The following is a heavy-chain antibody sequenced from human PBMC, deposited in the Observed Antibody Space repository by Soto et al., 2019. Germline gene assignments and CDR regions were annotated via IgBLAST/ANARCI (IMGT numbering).Heavy chain of an antibody. Sequence: GGSLRLSYAASGFTFSTYGMHWARQAPGKGLEWVALIWFDGSDKYYTESVKGRFTISRDNSRSTVDLQMNSLRAEDTAVYYCARLYCSAASCYSVGAFDIRGQGTMVTVSS. CDR2: IWFDGSDK. CDR1: GFTFSTYG. J-gene: IGHJ3*02. CDR3: ARLYCSAASCYSVGAFDI. V-gene: IGHV3-33*01. D-gene: IGHD2-2*01.